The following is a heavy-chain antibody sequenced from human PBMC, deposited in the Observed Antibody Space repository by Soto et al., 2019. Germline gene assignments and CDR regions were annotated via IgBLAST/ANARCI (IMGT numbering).Heavy chain of an antibody. Sequence: QVQLQESGPGLLKPSETLSLTCSVSGGSVNNRTYYWSWIRQPPGKRLEWIGYVYYSGTTNYNPCLKRRGAISEETYNNQFSLSQSSVTAADTALYYCARTTSVPNTLRSRYYFDYSGQGTLVTVSS. CDR2: VYYSGTT. CDR1: GGSVNNRTYY. J-gene: IGHJ4*02. V-gene: IGHV4-61*01. D-gene: IGHD4-17*01. CDR3: ARTTSVPNTLRSRYYFDY.